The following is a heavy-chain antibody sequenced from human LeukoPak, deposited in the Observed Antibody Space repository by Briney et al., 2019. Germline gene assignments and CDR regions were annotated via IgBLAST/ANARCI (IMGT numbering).Heavy chain of an antibody. CDR1: GFTLDDYT. V-gene: IGHV3-43*01. CDR2: ISWDGGST. CDR3: AKDCLNRSSWPNPVDY. J-gene: IGHJ4*02. D-gene: IGHD6-13*01. Sequence: GGSLRLSCAASGFTLDDYTMHGVRQAPGKGLEWVSLISWDGGSTYYADSVKGRFTISRENSKNSLYLQRNSRRTEDTALYYCAKDCLNRSSWPNPVDYWGQGTLVTASS.